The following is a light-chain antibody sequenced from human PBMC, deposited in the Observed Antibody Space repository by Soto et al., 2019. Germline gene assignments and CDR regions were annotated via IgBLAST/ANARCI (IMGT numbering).Light chain of an antibody. J-gene: IGKJ3*01. CDR1: QSVSSY. Sequence: EIVLTQSPATLSLSPGERATLSCRASQSVSSYLAWYQQKPGQAPRLLIYDASNRATGIPARFSGSGSGTDFTLTISSLEPEDFAVYYCQQRSTFGPGTKVIS. CDR2: DAS. CDR3: QQRST. V-gene: IGKV3-11*01.